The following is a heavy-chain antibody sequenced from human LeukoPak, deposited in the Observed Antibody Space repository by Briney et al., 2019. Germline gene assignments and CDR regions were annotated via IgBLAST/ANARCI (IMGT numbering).Heavy chain of an antibody. CDR3: ARGEAQWLVLYDAFNI. CDR1: GGTFSSYA. Sequence: GSSVKVSCKASGGTFSSYAISWVRQAPGQGLEWMGRIIPILGIANYAQKFQGRVTITADKSTSTAYMELSSLRSEDTAVYYCARGEAQWLVLYDAFNIWGQGTMVTVSS. CDR2: IIPILGIA. J-gene: IGHJ3*02. D-gene: IGHD6-19*01. V-gene: IGHV1-69*04.